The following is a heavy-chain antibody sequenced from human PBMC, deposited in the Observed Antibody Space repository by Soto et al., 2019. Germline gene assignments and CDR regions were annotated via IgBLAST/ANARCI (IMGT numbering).Heavy chain of an antibody. CDR3: ARHDCISTSCYYYYYYSMDV. J-gene: IGHJ6*02. V-gene: IGHV1-69*13. D-gene: IGHD2-2*01. CDR1: GYGFIDYV. Sequence: SVKVYCKAFGYGFIDYVSGWVRQETGQGLEWMGGIIPIFDTANYAQKFQGRVTITADESTSAAYMELSSLRSEDTAVYYCARHDCISTSCYYYYYYSMDVWGQGTTVTVSS. CDR2: IIPIFDTA.